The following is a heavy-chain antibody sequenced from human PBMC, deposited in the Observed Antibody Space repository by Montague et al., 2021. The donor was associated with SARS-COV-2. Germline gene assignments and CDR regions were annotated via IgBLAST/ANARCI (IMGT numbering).Heavy chain of an antibody. D-gene: IGHD3-9*01. CDR1: GFTFSSYE. CDR2: ISSSGSTI. CDR3: ARDCAYYDILTGYSPKGGFDY. J-gene: IGHJ4*02. Sequence: LSFAASGFTFSSYEMNWVRQAPGKGLEWVSYISSSGSTIYYADSVKGRFTISRDNAKNSLYLQMNSLRAEDTAVYYCARDCAYYDILTGYSPKGGFDYWGQGTLATVSS. V-gene: IGHV3-48*03.